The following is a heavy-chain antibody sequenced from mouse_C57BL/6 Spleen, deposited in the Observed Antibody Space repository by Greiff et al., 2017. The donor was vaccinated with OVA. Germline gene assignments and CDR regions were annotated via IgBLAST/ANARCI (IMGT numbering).Heavy chain of an antibody. J-gene: IGHJ2*01. CDR3: ARRGNYVGPFDY. D-gene: IGHD2-1*01. CDR1: GYTFTDYY. V-gene: IGHV1-26*01. Sequence: EVQLQQSGPELVKPGASVKISCKASGYTFTDYYMNWVKQSHGKSLEWIGDINPNNGGTSYNQKFKGKATLTVDKSSSTAYMELRSLTSEDSAVYYCARRGNYVGPFDYWGQGTTLTVSS. CDR2: INPNNGGT.